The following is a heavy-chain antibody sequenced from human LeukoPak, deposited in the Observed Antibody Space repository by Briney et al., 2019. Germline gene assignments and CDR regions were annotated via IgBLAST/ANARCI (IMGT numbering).Heavy chain of an antibody. Sequence: PSETLSLTCAVYGGSFSGYYWSWIRQPPGKGLEWIGEINHSGSTNYNPSLKSRVTISVDTSKNQFSLKLSSVTAADTAVYYCAGGVMVRGSCSDYWGQGTLVTVSS. D-gene: IGHD3-10*01. V-gene: IGHV4-34*01. J-gene: IGHJ4*02. CDR1: GGSFSGYY. CDR3: AGGVMVRGSCSDY. CDR2: INHSGST.